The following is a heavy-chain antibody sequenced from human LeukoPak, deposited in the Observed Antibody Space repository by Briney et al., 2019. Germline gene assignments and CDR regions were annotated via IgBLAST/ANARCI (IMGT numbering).Heavy chain of an antibody. D-gene: IGHD1-26*01. CDR1: GFTFSNYG. CDR2: IWYDGSNK. J-gene: IGHJ4*02. V-gene: IGHV3-33*06. CDR3: AKDPSPMRGVGATN. Sequence: PGGSLRLSCAASGFTFSNYGMHWVRQAPGKGLEWVAVIWYDGSNKYYADSVKGRFTISRDNSKNTLYLQMNSLRAEDTAVYYCAKDPSPMRGVGATNWGQGTLVTVFS.